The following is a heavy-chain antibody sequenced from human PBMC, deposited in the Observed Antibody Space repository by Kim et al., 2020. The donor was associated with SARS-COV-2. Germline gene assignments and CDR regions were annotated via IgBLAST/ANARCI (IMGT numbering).Heavy chain of an antibody. CDR2: ISYDGSNK. J-gene: IGHJ3*02. V-gene: IGHV3-30-3*01. CDR3: AREPSPSFGAFDI. CDR1: GFTFSSYA. D-gene: IGHD3-16*01. Sequence: GGSLRLSCAASGFTFSSYAMHWVRQAPGKGLEWVAVISYDGSNKYYADSVKGRFTISRDNSKNTLYLQMNSLRAEDTAVYYCAREPSPSFGAFDIWGQGTMVTVSS.